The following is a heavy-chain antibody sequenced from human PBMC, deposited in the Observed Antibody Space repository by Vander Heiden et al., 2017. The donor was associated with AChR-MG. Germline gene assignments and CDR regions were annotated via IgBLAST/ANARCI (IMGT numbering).Heavy chain of an antibody. CDR3: AKDPGPTYYYDSSGYYYVV. CDR2: ISYDGSNK. Sequence: VQRVASARGVVQPGRSLRLTLSPSAFTLRTYRMHWVRQAPGKGLEWVAVISYDGSNKYYADSVKGRFTISRDNSKNTLYLQMNSLRAEDTAVYYCAKDPGPTYYYDSSGYYYVVWGQGTLVTVSS. D-gene: IGHD3-22*01. J-gene: IGHJ4*02. CDR1: AFTLRTYR. V-gene: IGHV3-30*18.